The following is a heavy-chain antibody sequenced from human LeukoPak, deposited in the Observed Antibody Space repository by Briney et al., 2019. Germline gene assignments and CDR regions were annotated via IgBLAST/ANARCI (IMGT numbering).Heavy chain of an antibody. CDR3: VGGAVYYFDC. J-gene: IGHJ4*02. V-gene: IGHV3-30-3*01. Sequence: QPGRSLRLSCAASGFTFSSYAMHWVRQAPGKGLEWVAVISYDGNNKYYADSVKGRFTISRDNSKNTLYLQMNSLRAEDTAVYYCVGGAVYYFDCWGQGTLVTVSS. CDR2: ISYDGNNK. D-gene: IGHD3-3*01. CDR1: GFTFSSYA.